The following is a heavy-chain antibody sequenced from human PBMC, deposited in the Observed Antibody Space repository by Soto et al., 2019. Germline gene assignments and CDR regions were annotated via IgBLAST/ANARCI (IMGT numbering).Heavy chain of an antibody. Sequence: GASVKVSCKASGYTFTSYGISWVRQAPGQGLEWMGWISAYNGNTNYAQKLQGRVTMTTDTSTSTAYMELRSLRSDDTAVYYCARGVDTAMVKDGMDVWGQGTTVTVSS. CDR3: ARGVDTAMVKDGMDV. CDR2: ISAYNGNT. V-gene: IGHV1-18*01. CDR1: GYTFTSYG. J-gene: IGHJ6*01. D-gene: IGHD5-18*01.